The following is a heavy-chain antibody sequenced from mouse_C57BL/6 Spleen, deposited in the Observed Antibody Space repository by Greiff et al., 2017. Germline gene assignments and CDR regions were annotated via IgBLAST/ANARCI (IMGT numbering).Heavy chain of an antibody. Sequence: DVHLVESGGGLVKPGGSLKLSCAASGFTFSSYAMSWVRQTPEKRLEWVATISDGGSYTYYPDNVKGRFTISRDNAKNNLYLQMSHLKSEDTAMYYCARDQGTIVGRGYYFDYWGQGTTLTVSS. V-gene: IGHV5-4*01. D-gene: IGHD2-5*01. CDR3: ARDQGTIVGRGYYFDY. CDR2: ISDGGSYT. J-gene: IGHJ2*01. CDR1: GFTFSSYA.